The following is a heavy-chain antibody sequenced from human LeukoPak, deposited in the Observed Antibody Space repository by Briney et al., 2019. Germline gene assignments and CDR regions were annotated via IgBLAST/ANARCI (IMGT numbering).Heavy chain of an antibody. D-gene: IGHD1-26*01. Sequence: SETLSLTCTVSGGSVSSYYWSWIRQPPGKGLEWIGYIYYSGSTNYNPSLKSRVTISVDTSKNQFSLKLSSVTAADTAVYYCARDSLSGSYYPGAFDIWGQGTMVTVSS. V-gene: IGHV4-59*02. CDR1: GGSVSSYY. J-gene: IGHJ3*02. CDR3: ARDSLSGSYYPGAFDI. CDR2: IYYSGST.